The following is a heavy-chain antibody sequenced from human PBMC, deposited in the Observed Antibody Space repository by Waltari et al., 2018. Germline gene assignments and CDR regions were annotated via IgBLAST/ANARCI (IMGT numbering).Heavy chain of an antibody. CDR3: ARGSSGYYYG. D-gene: IGHD3-22*01. V-gene: IGHV4-4*07. CDR1: GGSISSYY. J-gene: IGHJ4*02. CDR2: TDTTGRT. Sequence: QVQLQESGPGLVKPSETLSLTCPVSGGSISSYYWSWIRRPAGKGREWVGLTDTTGRTNNNPTLKGRVTMSLDTSKNQFSLKLNSVTAADTAVYYCARGSSGYYYGWGQGTLVTVSS.